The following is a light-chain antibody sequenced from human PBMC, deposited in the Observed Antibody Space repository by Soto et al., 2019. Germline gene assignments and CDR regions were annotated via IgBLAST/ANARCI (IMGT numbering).Light chain of an antibody. CDR3: QQYGSSPRT. Sequence: EIVLTLSPGTLSLTPGERATLSCRASQSVSNNYLAWYQQKPGRAPRALIYGASNRATGIPDRFSGGGSGTDFTLTITRLEPEDFAVYYCQQYGSSPRTFGQGTRLE. J-gene: IGKJ5*01. CDR1: QSVSNNY. CDR2: GAS. V-gene: IGKV3-20*01.